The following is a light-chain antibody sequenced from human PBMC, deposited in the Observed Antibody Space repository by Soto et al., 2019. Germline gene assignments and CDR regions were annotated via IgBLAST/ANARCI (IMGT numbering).Light chain of an antibody. Sequence: ETLMTQSPATLSVSPGERATLSCRASQSVSSNLVWYQQKPGQAPRLLIYGASTRATGIPARFSGSGSGTEFTLTITSLQSEDFAVYYCQQYDSWPPRWTFGQGTKVEIK. CDR3: QQYDSWPPRWT. CDR1: QSVSSN. V-gene: IGKV3-15*01. J-gene: IGKJ1*01. CDR2: GAS.